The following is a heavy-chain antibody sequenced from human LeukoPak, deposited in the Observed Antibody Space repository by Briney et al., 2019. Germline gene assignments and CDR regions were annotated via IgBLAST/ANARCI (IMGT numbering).Heavy chain of an antibody. CDR3: AAQITMIVVVLPDY. J-gene: IGHJ4*02. V-gene: IGHV3-23*01. Sequence: PGGSLRLSCAASGFTFSSYAMSWVRQAPGKGLEWVSAISGSGGSTYYADSVKGRFTISRDNSKNTLYLQMNSLRAEDTAVYYCAAQITMIVVVLPDYWGQGTLVTVSS. D-gene: IGHD3-22*01. CDR1: GFTFSSYA. CDR2: ISGSGGST.